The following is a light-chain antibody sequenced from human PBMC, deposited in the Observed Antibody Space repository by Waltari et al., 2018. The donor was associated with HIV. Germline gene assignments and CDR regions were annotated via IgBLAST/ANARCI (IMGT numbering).Light chain of an antibody. CDR2: GNN. CDR1: SSNIGAVYD. Sequence: QSVLTQPPSVSGAPGQRVTISCTGSSSNIGAVYDVHWYQQLPGTAPKLLIYGNNNRPSGVPDLFSGSKAGTSASLAITGLQAEDEADYYCQSYDRSLSGSVFGGGTKLTVL. CDR3: QSYDRSLSGSV. V-gene: IGLV1-40*01. J-gene: IGLJ2*01.